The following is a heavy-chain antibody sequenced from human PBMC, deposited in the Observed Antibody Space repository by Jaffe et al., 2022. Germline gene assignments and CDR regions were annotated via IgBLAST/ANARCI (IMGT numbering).Heavy chain of an antibody. Sequence: QVQLVQSGAEVKKPGASVKVSCKASGYTFTSYYMHWVRQAPGQGLEWMGIINPSGGSTSYAQKFQGRVTMTRDTSTSTVYMELSSLRSEDTAVYYCARALGIAVAGGGDAFDIWGQGTMVTVSS. V-gene: IGHV1-46*01. CDR3: ARALGIAVAGGGDAFDI. CDR1: GYTFTSYY. J-gene: IGHJ3*02. CDR2: INPSGGST. D-gene: IGHD6-19*01.